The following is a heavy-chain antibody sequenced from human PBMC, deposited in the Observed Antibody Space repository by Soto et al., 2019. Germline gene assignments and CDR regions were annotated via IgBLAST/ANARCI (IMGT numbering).Heavy chain of an antibody. J-gene: IGHJ6*02. Sequence: SETLSLTCAVYGGSFSGYYWSWIRQPPGKGLEWIGEINHSGSTNYNPSLKSRVTISVDTSKNQFSLKLSSVTAADTAVYYCARGQQLVQYYYYGMDVWGQGTTVTVSS. CDR1: GGSFSGYY. CDR3: ARGQQLVQYYYYGMDV. CDR2: INHSGST. V-gene: IGHV4-34*01. D-gene: IGHD6-13*01.